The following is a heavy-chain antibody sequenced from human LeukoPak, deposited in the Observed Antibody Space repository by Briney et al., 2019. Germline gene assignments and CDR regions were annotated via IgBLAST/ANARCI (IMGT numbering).Heavy chain of an antibody. D-gene: IGHD3-22*01. J-gene: IGHJ4*02. Sequence: XKVSXXTLTELSMHXVRQAPGKGLEWMGGFDPEDGETIYAQKFQGRVTMTEDTSTDTAYMELSSLRSEDTAVYYCATGLRVVITHFDYWGQGTLVTVSS. V-gene: IGHV1-24*01. CDR2: FDPEDGET. CDR1: XXTLTELS. CDR3: ATGLRVVITHFDY.